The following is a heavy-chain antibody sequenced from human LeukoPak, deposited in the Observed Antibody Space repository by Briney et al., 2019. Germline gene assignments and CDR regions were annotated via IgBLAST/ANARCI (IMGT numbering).Heavy chain of an antibody. Sequence: GGSLRLSCAASGFTFSSYGMHWVRQAPGKGLEWVAVIWYDGSNKYYADSVKGRFTISRDNAKNSLYLQMNSLRDEDTAVYYCARGGYCSGGSCYPAMDVWGQGTTVTVSS. D-gene: IGHD2-15*01. CDR3: ARGGYCSGGSCYPAMDV. CDR1: GFTFSSYG. V-gene: IGHV3-33*01. CDR2: IWYDGSNK. J-gene: IGHJ6*02.